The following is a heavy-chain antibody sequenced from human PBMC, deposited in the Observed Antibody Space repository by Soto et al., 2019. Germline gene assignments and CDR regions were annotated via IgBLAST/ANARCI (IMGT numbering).Heavy chain of an antibody. Sequence: RRLSCAASGFTFSSYGMHWVRQAPGKGLEWVAVISYDGSNKYYADSVKGRFTISRDNSKNTLYLQMNSLRAEDTAVYYCAKVRDDLWYFDYWGQGSLVTSPQ. CDR3: AKVRDDLWYFDY. CDR2: ISYDGSNK. J-gene: IGHJ4*02. CDR1: GFTFSSYG. D-gene: IGHD1-1*01. V-gene: IGHV3-30*18.